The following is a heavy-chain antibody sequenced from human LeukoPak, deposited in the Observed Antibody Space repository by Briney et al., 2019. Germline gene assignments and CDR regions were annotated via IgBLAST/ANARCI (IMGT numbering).Heavy chain of an antibody. V-gene: IGHV3-74*01. D-gene: IGHD1-26*01. CDR2: INSDGSTK. J-gene: IGHJ4*02. CDR3: AKVGATGAGAYYFDY. Sequence: QPGGSLRLSCAGSGLAFSNYWMHWVRQAPGKGLVWVSRINSDGSTKNYADSVKGRFTISRDNAKNTLYLQMNSLRVEDTAVYYCAKVGATGAGAYYFDYWAREPWSPSPQ. CDR1: GLAFSNYW.